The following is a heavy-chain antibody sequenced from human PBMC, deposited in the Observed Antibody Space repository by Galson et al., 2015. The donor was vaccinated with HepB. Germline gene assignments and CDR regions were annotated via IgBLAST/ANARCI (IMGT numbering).Heavy chain of an antibody. D-gene: IGHD6-19*01. CDR2: ISAYNGNT. J-gene: IGHJ6*02. CDR1: GYTFTSYG. V-gene: IGHV1-18*04. CDR3: ARGRGSLIAVAGTRGMDV. Sequence: SVKVSCKASGYTFTSYGISWVRQAPGQGLEWMGWISAYNGNTNYAQKLQGRVTMTTDTSTSTAYMELRSLRSDDTAVYYCARGRGSLIAVAGTRGMDVWGQGTTVTVSS.